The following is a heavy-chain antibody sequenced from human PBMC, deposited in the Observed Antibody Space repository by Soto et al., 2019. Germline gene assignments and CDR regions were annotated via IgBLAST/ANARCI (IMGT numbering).Heavy chain of an antibody. CDR3: ARYGDYGSREYYFDY. V-gene: IGHV3-23*01. CDR1: GFSFGSYA. J-gene: IGHJ4*02. Sequence: VSLRLSCAASGFSFGSYALSWVRQAPGKGLEWVSTISGSDGKTFYADAVKGRFSISRDTSQNTLYLQMNSLRADDTAVYYCARYGDYGSREYYFDYWGQGTLVTVSS. D-gene: IGHD4-17*01. CDR2: ISGSDGKT.